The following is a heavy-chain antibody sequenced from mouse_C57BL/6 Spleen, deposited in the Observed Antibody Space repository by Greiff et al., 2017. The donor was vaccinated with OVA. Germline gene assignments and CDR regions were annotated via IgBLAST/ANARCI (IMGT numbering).Heavy chain of an antibody. Sequence: QVQLKESGPELVKPGASVKISCKASGYAFSSTWMNWVKQRPGTGLEWIGRIYPGDGDTNYKGKFKGKATLTADKSSSTAYMQLSSLTSEDSAVYFCASHYSNVYFDDWGQGTTLTVSS. CDR1: GYAFSSTW. CDR3: ASHYSNVYFDD. CDR2: IYPGDGDT. V-gene: IGHV1-82*01. J-gene: IGHJ2*01. D-gene: IGHD2-5*01.